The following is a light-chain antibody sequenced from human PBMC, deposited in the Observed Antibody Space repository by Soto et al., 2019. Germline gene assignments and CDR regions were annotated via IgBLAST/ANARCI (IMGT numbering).Light chain of an antibody. CDR2: AAD. CDR3: QQYNNWPPWT. V-gene: IGKV3-15*01. J-gene: IGKJ1*01. CDR1: QSVSNT. Sequence: EVVMSQSPSTLSVSPGETATLYCRASQSVSNTLAWYQQRPGQAPRLLFYAADTRATGIPDRLSGSGSGSEFTLTISSLQSEDFAVYYYQQYNNWPPWTFGQGTKVEV.